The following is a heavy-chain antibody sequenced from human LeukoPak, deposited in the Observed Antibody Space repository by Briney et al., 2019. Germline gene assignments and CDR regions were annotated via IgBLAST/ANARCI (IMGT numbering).Heavy chain of an antibody. CDR1: GFTFSSYT. CDR3: TKAPIVSCSGAFCYPFDS. J-gene: IGHJ4*02. CDR2: ISYDGSNK. D-gene: IGHD2-15*01. V-gene: IGHV3-30*04. Sequence: GGSLRLSCAASGFTFSSYTIHWVRQAPGKGLEWVAVISYDGSNKYYADSVEGRFTISRDNSKNTLFLQMNSLRAEDTAIYYCTKAPIVSCSGAFCYPFDSWGQGTLVTVSS.